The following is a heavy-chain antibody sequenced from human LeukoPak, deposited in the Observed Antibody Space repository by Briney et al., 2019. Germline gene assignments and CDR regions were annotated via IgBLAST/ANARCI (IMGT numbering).Heavy chain of an antibody. D-gene: IGHD7-27*01. J-gene: IGHJ4*02. CDR3: ARDQLNWGIGFCDY. V-gene: IGHV3-21*01. Sequence: GGSLRLSCAASGFTFSSYSMDWVRQAPGKGLEWVSSISSSSSYIYYADSVKGRFTISRDNAKNSLYLQMNSLRAEDTAVYYCARDQLNWGIGFCDYWGQGTLVTVSS. CDR1: GFTFSSYS. CDR2: ISSSSSYI.